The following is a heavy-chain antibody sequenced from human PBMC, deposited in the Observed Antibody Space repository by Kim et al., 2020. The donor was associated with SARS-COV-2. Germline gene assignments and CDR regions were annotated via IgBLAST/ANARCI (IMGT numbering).Heavy chain of an antibody. Sequence: GGSLRLSCAASGFTFSSYWMSWVRQAPGKGLEWVANIKQDGSEKNYVDSLKGRFTISRDNAKNSLYLQMNSLRADDTAVYYCARDRDDYVWGSYLDYWGQGTLVTVSS. CDR1: GFTFSSYW. V-gene: IGHV3-7*01. CDR2: IKQDGSEK. J-gene: IGHJ4*02. D-gene: IGHD3-16*01. CDR3: ARDRDDYVWGSYLDY.